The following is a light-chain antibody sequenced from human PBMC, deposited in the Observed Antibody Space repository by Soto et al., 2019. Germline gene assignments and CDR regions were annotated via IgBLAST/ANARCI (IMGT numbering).Light chain of an antibody. Sequence: DIQMTQSPSTLSASVGDRVTITCRASQSISSWLAWYQQKPGKAPKLLIYKASSLESGVPSRFSGSGSGTEFTLTISSLQPDDFAPYYCQQYNSYQYTFGQGTKLEIK. J-gene: IGKJ2*01. V-gene: IGKV1-5*03. CDR2: KAS. CDR1: QSISSW. CDR3: QQYNSYQYT.